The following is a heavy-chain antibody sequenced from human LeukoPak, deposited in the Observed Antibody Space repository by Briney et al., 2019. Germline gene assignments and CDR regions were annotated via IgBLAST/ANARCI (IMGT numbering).Heavy chain of an antibody. CDR2: IRAYNGNT. D-gene: IGHD2-2*01. Sequence: GASVKLSCTASGYPFTSYGISWVSQAPGHGLEWMGWIRAYNGNTNYAQKLQGRVTMATDISTSTAYMEMRSLRSDDTAVYYCARGGLYCSSTSCYYFDYWGQGTLVTVSS. CDR1: GYPFTSYG. J-gene: IGHJ4*02. CDR3: ARGGLYCSSTSCYYFDY. V-gene: IGHV1-18*01.